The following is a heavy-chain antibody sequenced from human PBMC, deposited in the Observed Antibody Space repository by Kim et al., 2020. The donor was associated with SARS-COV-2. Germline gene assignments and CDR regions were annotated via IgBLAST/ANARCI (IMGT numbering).Heavy chain of an antibody. CDR2: ISFDGTNK. J-gene: IGHJ4*02. D-gene: IGHD3-22*01. Sequence: GGSLRLSCAASGFNFNDYAMHWVRQAPGKGMEWLAIISFDGTNKYYADSVRGRFTISRDESKNALFLQIHRLRVEDTAVYYCARDLKYYDSSGYCHIDNWGQGTLVTVSS. V-gene: IGHV3-30-3*01. CDR3: ARDLKYYDSSGYCHIDN. CDR1: GFNFNDYA.